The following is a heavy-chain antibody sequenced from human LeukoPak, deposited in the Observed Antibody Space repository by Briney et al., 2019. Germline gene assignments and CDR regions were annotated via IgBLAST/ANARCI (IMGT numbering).Heavy chain of an antibody. CDR2: IYHSGST. CDR1: GGSISSGGYY. Sequence: SETLSLTFTVSGGSISSGGYYWSWIRQPPGKGLEWIGYIYHSGSTYYNPSLKSRVTISVDRSKNQFSLKLSSVTAADTAVYYCARDPSSGWYDEPTDYWGQGTLVTVSS. CDR3: ARDPSSGWYDEPTDY. D-gene: IGHD6-19*01. J-gene: IGHJ4*02. V-gene: IGHV4-30-2*01.